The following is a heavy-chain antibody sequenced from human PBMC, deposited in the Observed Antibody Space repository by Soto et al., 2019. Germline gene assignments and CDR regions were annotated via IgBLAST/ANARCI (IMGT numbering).Heavy chain of an antibody. J-gene: IGHJ4*02. CDR1: GFTFDDYA. CDR3: AKALDYDSSGYYYFDY. CDR2: ISWNSGSI. D-gene: IGHD3-22*01. V-gene: IGHV3-9*01. Sequence: EVQLAESGGGLVQSGRSLRLSCAASGFTFDDYAMHWVRQAPGKGLEWVSSISWNSGSIAYADSVKGRFTISRDNAKNSLFLQMSSLRPEDTALYYCAKALDYDSSGYYYFDYWGQGTLVTVSS.